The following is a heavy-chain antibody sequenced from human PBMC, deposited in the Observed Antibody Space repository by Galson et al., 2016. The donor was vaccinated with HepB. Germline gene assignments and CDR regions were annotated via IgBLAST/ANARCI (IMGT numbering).Heavy chain of an antibody. CDR3: ARVTINWSHFDF. V-gene: IGHV1-69*13. CDR1: GDTFNNFA. Sequence: SVKVSCKASGDTFNNFALNWVRQAPGHGLEWLGGITPIFGKTNYAQKFQGRVTITADQSTRTVYMEMSSLRSDDTALYYCARVTINWSHFDFWGPGTPVTVSS. D-gene: IGHD1-1*01. CDR2: ITPIFGKT. J-gene: IGHJ4*02.